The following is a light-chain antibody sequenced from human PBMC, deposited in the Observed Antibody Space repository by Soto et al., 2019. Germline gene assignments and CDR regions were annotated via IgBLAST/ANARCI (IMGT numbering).Light chain of an antibody. CDR1: QSISSW. CDR3: QQYNSYWT. J-gene: IGKJ1*01. V-gene: IGKV1-5*03. Sequence: DIQMTQSPSTLSASVGDRVTITCRASQSISSWLAWYQQKPGKAPKLLIYKASSLESGVHSRFSGSGSGTEFTLTISSLQPDDFATYYCQQYNSYWTFGQGTKVEIK. CDR2: KAS.